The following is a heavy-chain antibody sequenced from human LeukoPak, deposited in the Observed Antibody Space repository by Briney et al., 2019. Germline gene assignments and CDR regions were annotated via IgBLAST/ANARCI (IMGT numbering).Heavy chain of an antibody. V-gene: IGHV4-59*12. CDR1: GGSISSYY. CDR3: ARNFGASPGYSSSWYPLPNEIPLDYYYYGMDV. CDR2: IYYSGST. Sequence: PSETLSLTCTVSGGSISSYYWSWIRQPPGKGLEWIGYIYYSGSTNYNPSLKSRVTISADTSKNQFSLKLSSVTAADTAVYYCARNFGASPGYSSSWYPLPNEIPLDYYYYGMDVWGQGTTVTVSS. D-gene: IGHD6-13*01. J-gene: IGHJ6*02.